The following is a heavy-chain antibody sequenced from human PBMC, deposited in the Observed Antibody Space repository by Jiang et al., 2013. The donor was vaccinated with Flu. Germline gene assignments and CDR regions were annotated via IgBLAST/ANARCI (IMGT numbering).Heavy chain of an antibody. CDR3: ARVGSTSPVDKDFAY. CDR1: GYTFTTYY. V-gene: IGHV1-46*01. J-gene: IGHJ4*02. D-gene: IGHD6-6*01. CDR2: INPRVGNT. Sequence: SGYTFTTYYLHWVRQAPGQGPEWMGVINPRVGNTNHAQRFRDKITLTRDTSTTTVFLEIRNLRSEDTAVYYCARVGSTSPVDKDFAYWGQGTLVTVSS.